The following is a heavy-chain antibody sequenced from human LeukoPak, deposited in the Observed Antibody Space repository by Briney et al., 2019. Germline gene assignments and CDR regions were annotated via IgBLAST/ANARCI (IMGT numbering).Heavy chain of an antibody. CDR1: GGSFIGYY. J-gene: IGHJ4*02. CDR3: ARTVEWFYFDY. V-gene: IGHV4-34*01. CDR2: INHSGST. D-gene: IGHD2-8*01. Sequence: SETLSLTCAVHGGSFIGYYWSWIRQPPGKGLEWIGEINHSGSTNYNPSLKSRVTISVDTSKNQFSLKLSSVTAADTAVYYCARTVEWFYFDYWGQGTLVTVSS.